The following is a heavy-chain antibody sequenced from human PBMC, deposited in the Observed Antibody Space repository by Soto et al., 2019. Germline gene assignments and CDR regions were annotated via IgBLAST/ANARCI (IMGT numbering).Heavy chain of an antibody. V-gene: IGHV4-59*01. D-gene: IGHD1-1*01. CDR1: GASITSSY. Sequence: QVQLQESGPGLVKPSETLTLTCTVSGASITSSYWSWIRQPPGKGLERIGYIFHRGTTNYNPSLESRASMSLDTSKYQFSLTLPSVPAADTAVYYCARTPFRLALGTVLCYFDDWGQGTLVTVSS. J-gene: IGHJ4*02. CDR2: IFHRGTT. CDR3: ARTPFRLALGTVLCYFDD.